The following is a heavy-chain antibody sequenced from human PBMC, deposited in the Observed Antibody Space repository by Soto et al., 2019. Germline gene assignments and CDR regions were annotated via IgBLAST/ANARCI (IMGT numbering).Heavy chain of an antibody. CDR2: IYYTWST. CDR1: CASISSYY. CDR3: ARENGDSAFDI. V-gene: IGHV4-59*01. J-gene: IGHJ3*02. Sequence: QVQLQESGPGLVKPSETLSLTCTVSCASISSYYWSWIRQPPGKGLEWIGYIYYTWSTKYNPSHTSRVTIAVDTSKPQFSLMLRSVTAADKAVYYCARENGDSAFDIRGQVTKVTVSS. D-gene: IGHD2-8*01.